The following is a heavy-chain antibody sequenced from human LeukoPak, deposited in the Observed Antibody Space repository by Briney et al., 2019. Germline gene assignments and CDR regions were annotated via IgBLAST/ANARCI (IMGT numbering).Heavy chain of an antibody. Sequence: SEPLSLTCTVSVDSFSSSSYYWCWFRQPPGKGLEWIGSIYYSASTCYNPSLKSRVTMSVDTSKNQCSLKLSSVTAADTAVFYCAPGSTGGSRGSWCDPWGQGTLVSVST. CDR2: IYYSAST. V-gene: IGHV4-39*01. CDR1: VDSFSSSSYY. D-gene: IGHD1-26*01. CDR3: APGSTGGSRGSWCDP. J-gene: IGHJ5*02.